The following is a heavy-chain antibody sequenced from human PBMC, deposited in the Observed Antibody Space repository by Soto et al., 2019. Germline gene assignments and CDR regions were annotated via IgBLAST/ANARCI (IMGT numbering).Heavy chain of an antibody. J-gene: IGHJ4*02. CDR2: IYYSGST. Sequence: QVQLQESGPGLVKPSETLSLTCTVSGGSISSYYWSWIRQPPGKGPEWIGYIYYSGSTNYNPSLKSRVTISVDTSKNQFSLKLSSVTAADTAVYYCARVNYDSLDYWGQGTLVTVSS. D-gene: IGHD3-22*01. CDR1: GGSISSYY. CDR3: ARVNYDSLDY. V-gene: IGHV4-59*01.